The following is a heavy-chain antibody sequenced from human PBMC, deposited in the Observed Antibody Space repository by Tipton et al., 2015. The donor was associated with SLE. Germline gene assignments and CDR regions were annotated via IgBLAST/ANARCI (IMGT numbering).Heavy chain of an antibody. CDR1: GGSISTYY. CDR2: IYYSGST. Sequence: TLSLTCTVSGGSISTYYWSWIRQSPGKGLEWIGYIYYSGSTNYNPSLKSRVTISVDTSKNQFSLKLSSVTAADTAVYYCARVEGGIPFYYYYYMDVWGKGTTVTVSS. D-gene: IGHD3-16*01. V-gene: IGHV4-59*01. J-gene: IGHJ6*03. CDR3: ARVEGGIPFYYYYYMDV.